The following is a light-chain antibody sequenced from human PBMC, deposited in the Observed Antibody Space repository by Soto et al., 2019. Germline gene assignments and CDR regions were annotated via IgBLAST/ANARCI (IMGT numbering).Light chain of an antibody. CDR1: QSVGTY. V-gene: IGKV3-11*01. Sequence: EIVLTQSPDTLSLSPGERATLSCRASQSVGTYLVWYQQKPGQAPRLLIYGASNRATGIPARFSGSGSGTDVTLTISSLEPEDFAVYYCQQRSNGFDQATKLEIK. J-gene: IGKJ2*01. CDR3: QQRSNG. CDR2: GAS.